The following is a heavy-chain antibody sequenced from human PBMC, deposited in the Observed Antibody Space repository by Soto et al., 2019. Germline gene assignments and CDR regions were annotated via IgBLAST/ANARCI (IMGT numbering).Heavy chain of an antibody. J-gene: IGHJ1*01. CDR1: GFPFNSYS. V-gene: IGHV3-23*01. CDR3: AKDRGMTTVTFDAFQS. D-gene: IGHD4-17*01. Sequence: GGSLRLSCAAPGFPFNSYSMSWVRQAPGKGLEWVSGIIGSGDSTYYVDSVKGRFIISRDNSKNMLYLQMNSLRAGDTAIYYCAKDRGMTTVTFDAFQSWGQGTLVTVSS. CDR2: IIGSGDST.